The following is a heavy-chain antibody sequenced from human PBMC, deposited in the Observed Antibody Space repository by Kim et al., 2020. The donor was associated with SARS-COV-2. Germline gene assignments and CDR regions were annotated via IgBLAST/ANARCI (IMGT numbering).Heavy chain of an antibody. J-gene: IGHJ4*02. Sequence: AASVKGRFTISRDNSKNTLYLQMNSLRAEDTAVYYCARKTGDVWGSPPDYWGQGTLVTVSS. V-gene: IGHV3-30*02. CDR3: ARKTGDVWGSPPDY. D-gene: IGHD3-16*01.